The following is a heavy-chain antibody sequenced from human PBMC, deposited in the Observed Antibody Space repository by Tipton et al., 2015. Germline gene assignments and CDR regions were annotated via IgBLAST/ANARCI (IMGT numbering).Heavy chain of an antibody. D-gene: IGHD1-26*01. CDR3: AKDRGIWEPFEY. CDR2: ISASGGST. CDR1: GFTFRSNA. Sequence: SLRLSCAASGFTFRSNAMNWVRLAPGKGLEWVSAISASGGSTYSADSVKGRFTISRDNSNNTLYLRMSSLRAEDTAVYYCAKDRGIWEPFEYWGQGALVTVSS. J-gene: IGHJ4*02. V-gene: IGHV3-23*01.